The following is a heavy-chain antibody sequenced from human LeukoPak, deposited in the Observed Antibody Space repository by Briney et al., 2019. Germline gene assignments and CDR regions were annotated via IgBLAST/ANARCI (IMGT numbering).Heavy chain of an antibody. Sequence: GGSLRLSCAASGFTFSNYGMHWDRQAPGKGLEWVAFTRFDGSIKYYADSVKGRFTISRDNSKNTLYLQMSSLRAEDTAVFYCAKDSIQGDTALDYWGQGTPVTVSS. V-gene: IGHV3-30*02. J-gene: IGHJ4*02. CDR1: GFTFSNYG. CDR3: AKDSIQGDTALDY. CDR2: TRFDGSIK. D-gene: IGHD5-18*01.